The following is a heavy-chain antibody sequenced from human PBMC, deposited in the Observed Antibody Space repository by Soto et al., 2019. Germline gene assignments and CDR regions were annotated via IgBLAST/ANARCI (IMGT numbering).Heavy chain of an antibody. J-gene: IGHJ4*02. CDR2: INHSGST. CDR3: ARGETQQQRDY. CDR1: GGSFSGYY. D-gene: IGHD6-25*01. Sequence: PSETLSLTCAVYGGSFSGYYWSCIRQPPGKGLEWIGEINHSGSTNYNPSLKSRVTISVDTSKNQFSLKLSSVTDADTAVYYCARGETQQQRDYWGQGTLVTVSA. V-gene: IGHV4-34*01.